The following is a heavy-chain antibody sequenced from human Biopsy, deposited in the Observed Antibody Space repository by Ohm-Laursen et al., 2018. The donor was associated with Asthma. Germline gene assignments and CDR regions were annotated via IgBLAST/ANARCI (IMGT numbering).Heavy chain of an antibody. CDR3: ARKAGSCISRTCYSLDF. J-gene: IGHJ4*02. V-gene: IGHV1-69*13. D-gene: IGHD2-2*01. CDR1: GGTFNTYV. CDR2: INSVFGTT. Sequence: SVKVSCKSLGGTFNTYVIGWVQQAPGQGLEWMGGINSVFGTTTYPQKFQDRVTITADDSTSTVYMELSSLRSEDTAVYYCARKAGSCISRTCYSLDFWGQGTLVTVFS.